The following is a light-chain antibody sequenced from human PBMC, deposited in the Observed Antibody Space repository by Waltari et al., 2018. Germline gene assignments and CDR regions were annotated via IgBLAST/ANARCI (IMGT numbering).Light chain of an antibody. J-gene: IGLJ2*01. Sequence: SYELSQPPSMSVSPGQTARTTCSGAKLGDKYASWYHQKPGQSPVLVTFQDNKRPSGIPERFSGSNSGNTATLTISGTQAMDEADYYCQAWDSSTLVFGGGTKLTVL. CDR2: QDN. CDR3: QAWDSSTLV. CDR1: KLGDKY. V-gene: IGLV3-1*01.